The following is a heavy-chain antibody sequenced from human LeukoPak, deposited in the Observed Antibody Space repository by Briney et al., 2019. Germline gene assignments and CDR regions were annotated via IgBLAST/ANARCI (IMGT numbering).Heavy chain of an antibody. CDR2: LSGSGDGT. Sequence: PGGSLRLSCEASGFSFSIYAMSWVRQASGKGLEWVSALSGSGDGTYYADSVKGRFTISRDNSKNTVYLQMSSLRAEDTAVYYCAKDRGYRSGLGDFDIWGQGTMVTVSS. CDR3: AKDRGYRSGLGDFDI. D-gene: IGHD5-18*01. V-gene: IGHV3-23*01. J-gene: IGHJ3*02. CDR1: GFSFSIYA.